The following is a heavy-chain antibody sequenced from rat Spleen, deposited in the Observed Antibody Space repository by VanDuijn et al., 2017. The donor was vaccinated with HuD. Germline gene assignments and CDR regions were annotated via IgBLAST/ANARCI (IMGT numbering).Heavy chain of an antibody. D-gene: IGHD1-1*01. V-gene: IGHV2-13*01. J-gene: IGHJ2*01. CDR3: TTYYTGDYFDY. CDR1: GFSLISYA. CDR2: IWGDGST. Sequence: QVQLKESGPGLVQPSQTLSLTCTVSGFSLISYAVNWVRQPPGKGLEWMGGIWGDGSTNYNSALKSRLSISRDTSKGQVFLKMNSLQTEDTAIYFCTTYYTGDYFDYWGQGVMVTVSS.